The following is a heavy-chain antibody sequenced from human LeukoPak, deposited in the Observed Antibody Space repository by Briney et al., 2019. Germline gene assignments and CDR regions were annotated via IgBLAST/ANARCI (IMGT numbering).Heavy chain of an antibody. CDR2: INSDGTRT. J-gene: IGHJ6*02. D-gene: IGHD2-15*01. Sequence: GGSLRLSCAASGFAFNDYWMNWVRQVPGKGLMWVARINSDGTRTTYADPVKGRFTVSRDNAKNTLYLQMNSLRAEDTAVYYCARDRSRWSIAPDADVWGQGTTVTVSS. CDR1: GFAFNDYW. V-gene: IGHV3-74*01. CDR3: ARDRSRWSIAPDADV.